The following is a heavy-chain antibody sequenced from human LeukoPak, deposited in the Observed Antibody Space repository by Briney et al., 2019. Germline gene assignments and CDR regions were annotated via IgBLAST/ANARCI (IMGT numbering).Heavy chain of an antibody. Sequence: SETLSLTCTVSGGSIRSGDYYWSWIRQPPGKGLEWIGYIYYSGGTDYNPSLSSRVIISVDTSKNQFSLKLSSVTAADTALYYCAREREYSGYGSGGIVDSWGRGTLVTVSS. D-gene: IGHD5-12*01. CDR1: GGSIRSGDYY. J-gene: IGHJ4*02. CDR2: IYYSGGT. V-gene: IGHV4-30-4*01. CDR3: AREREYSGYGSGGIVDS.